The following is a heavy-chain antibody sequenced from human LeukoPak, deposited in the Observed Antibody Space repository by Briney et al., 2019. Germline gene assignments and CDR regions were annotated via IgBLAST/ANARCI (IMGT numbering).Heavy chain of an antibody. CDR3: ARTGSTVTMLYPFDH. J-gene: IGHJ4*02. V-gene: IGHV4-59*01. D-gene: IGHD4-17*01. CDR2: IYYSGST. Sequence: PSETLSLTCTVSGGSLRSYHWSWIRQPPGKGLEWIGYIYYSGSTNYNPSLKSRVSISVDTSKNQFSLKLSSVTAADTAVYYCARTGSTVTMLYPFDHWGQGTLVTVSS. CDR1: GGSLRSYH.